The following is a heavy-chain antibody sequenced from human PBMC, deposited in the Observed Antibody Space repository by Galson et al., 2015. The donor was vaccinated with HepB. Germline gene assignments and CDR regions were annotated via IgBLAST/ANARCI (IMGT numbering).Heavy chain of an antibody. CDR2: TYYRSKWYY. CDR1: GDSVSSNSAA. J-gene: IGHJ4*02. V-gene: IGHV6-1*01. Sequence: CAISGDSVSSNSAAWNWIRQSPSRGLEWLGRTYYRSKWYYDYAVSVESRISINPDTSKNQFSLQLNSITPEDTAMYYCARMVSGGVDYWGQGTLVTVSS. CDR3: ARMVSGGVDY. D-gene: IGHD2-15*01.